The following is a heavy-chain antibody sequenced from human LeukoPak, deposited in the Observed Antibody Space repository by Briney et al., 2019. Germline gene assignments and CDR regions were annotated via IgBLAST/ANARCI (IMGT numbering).Heavy chain of an antibody. J-gene: IGHJ3*02. CDR1: GGSISSGSYY. CDR2: IYTSGST. Sequence: SETLSLTCTVSGGSISSGSYYWSWIRQPAGKGLEWIGRIYTSGSTNYNPSLKSRVTISGDTSKNQFSLKLSSVTAADTAVYYCTRDRSALDTWGQGTMVTVSS. V-gene: IGHV4-61*02. CDR3: TRDRSALDT.